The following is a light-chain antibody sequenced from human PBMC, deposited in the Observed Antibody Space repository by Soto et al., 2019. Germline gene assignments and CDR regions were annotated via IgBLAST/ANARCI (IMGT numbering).Light chain of an antibody. V-gene: IGLV2-14*01. CDR3: SSYTSSSTYVV. Sequence: ALTQPASVSGSPGQSITISCTGTSSDVGGYNYVSWYQQHPGKAPKLMIYDVSNRPSGVSNRFSGSKSGNTASLTISGLQAEDEADYYYSSYTSSSTYVVFGGGTKVTVL. CDR2: DVS. J-gene: IGLJ2*01. CDR1: SSDVGGYNY.